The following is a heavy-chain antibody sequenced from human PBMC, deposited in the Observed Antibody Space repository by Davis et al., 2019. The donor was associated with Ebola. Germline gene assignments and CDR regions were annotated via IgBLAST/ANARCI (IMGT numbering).Heavy chain of an antibody. CDR1: GLTFDDYA. CDR3: AKDFYGSGSYIDA. Sequence: SLKISCATSGLTFDDYAMHWFRQAPGKGLEWVSGITLNSGTTAYADSVKGRFTISRDNAKDSLYLQMNSLRTEGTAFYYCAKDFYGSGSYIDAWGQGTLVAVSS. D-gene: IGHD3-10*01. CDR2: ITLNSGTT. V-gene: IGHV3-9*01. J-gene: IGHJ5*02.